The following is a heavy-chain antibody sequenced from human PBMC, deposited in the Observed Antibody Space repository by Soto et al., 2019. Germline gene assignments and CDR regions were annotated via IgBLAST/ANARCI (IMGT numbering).Heavy chain of an antibody. CDR2: ISGYNGNT. J-gene: IGHJ5*02. Sequence: QVQLVQSGAEVKKPGASVKVSCKASGYTFTSYGISWVRQAPGQGLEWMGWISGYNGNTNYAQNLQGRVTMTTDTTKSTAHMNLRSQRPDNTALDYCARLRSVASQHWFDPWGQGTLVTVSS. CDR3: ARLRSVASQHWFDP. CDR1: GYTFTSYG. D-gene: IGHD2-15*01. V-gene: IGHV1-18*01.